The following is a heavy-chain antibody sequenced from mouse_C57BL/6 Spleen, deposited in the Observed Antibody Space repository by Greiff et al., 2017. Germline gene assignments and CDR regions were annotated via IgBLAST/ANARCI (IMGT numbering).Heavy chain of an antibody. J-gene: IGHJ2*01. V-gene: IGHV1-18*01. CDR3: ARELLRNFDD. D-gene: IGHD1-1*01. CDR2: INPNNGGT. Sequence: EVQLQQSGPELVKPGASVKIPCKASGYTFTDYNMDWVKQSHGKSLEWIGDINPNNGGTIYNQKFKGKATLTVDKSSSTAYMELRSLTSEDTAVYYCARELLRNFDDWGQGTTLTVSS. CDR1: GYTFTDYN.